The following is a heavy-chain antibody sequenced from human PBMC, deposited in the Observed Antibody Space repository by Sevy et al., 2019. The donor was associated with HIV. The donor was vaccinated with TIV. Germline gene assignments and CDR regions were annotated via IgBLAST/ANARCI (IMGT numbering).Heavy chain of an antibody. CDR2: ISAYNGNT. J-gene: IGHJ6*02. CDR3: ARDRRAAAADYGMDV. Sequence: ASVKVTCKASGYTFTSYGISWVRQAPGQGLEWMGCISAYNGNTNYAQKLQGRVTMTTDTSTSTAYMELRSLRSDDTAVYYCARDRRAAAADYGMDVWGQGTTVTVSS. CDR1: GYTFTSYG. V-gene: IGHV1-18*04. D-gene: IGHD6-13*01.